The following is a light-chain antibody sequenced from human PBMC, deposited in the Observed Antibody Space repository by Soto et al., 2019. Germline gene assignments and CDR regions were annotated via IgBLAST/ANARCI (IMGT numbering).Light chain of an antibody. CDR3: QQRSNWPLT. CDR2: DAS. J-gene: IGKJ4*01. V-gene: IGKV3-11*01. Sequence: EIVMTRSPATLSLSPGERATLSCRASQSVSSYLAWFQQRPGQPPRLLIHDASSRATGIPARFSGSGSGTDFTLTISSLEPEDFAVYYCQQRSNWPLTSAGGTKVDIK. CDR1: QSVSSY.